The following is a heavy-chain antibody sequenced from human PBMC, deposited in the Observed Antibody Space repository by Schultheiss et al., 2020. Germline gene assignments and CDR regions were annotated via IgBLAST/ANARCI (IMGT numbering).Heavy chain of an antibody. CDR3: AREGGSALVTYYYYGRDV. J-gene: IGHJ6*02. D-gene: IGHD2-21*02. Sequence: GGSLRLSCAASGFTVSSNYMSWVRQAPGKGLEWVSVIYSCGSTYYADSVKGRFTISRDNSKNTLYLQMNSLRAEDTAVYYCAREGGSALVTYYYYGRDVWGPGHTGTVAS. CDR2: IYSCGST. CDR1: GFTVSSNY. V-gene: IGHV3-66*03.